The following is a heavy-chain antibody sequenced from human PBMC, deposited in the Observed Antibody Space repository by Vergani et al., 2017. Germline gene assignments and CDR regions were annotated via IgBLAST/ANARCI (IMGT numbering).Heavy chain of an antibody. Sequence: QVQLVESGGGVVQPGRSLRLSCAASGFTFSSYAMHWVRQAPGKGLEWVAVISYDGSNKYYADSVKGRFTISRDNSKNTLYLQMNSLRAEDTAVYYCARARGYDSGADYWGQGTLVTVSS. D-gene: IGHD5-12*01. CDR3: ARARGYDSGADY. CDR2: ISYDGSNK. J-gene: IGHJ4*02. CDR1: GFTFSSYA. V-gene: IGHV3-30-3*01.